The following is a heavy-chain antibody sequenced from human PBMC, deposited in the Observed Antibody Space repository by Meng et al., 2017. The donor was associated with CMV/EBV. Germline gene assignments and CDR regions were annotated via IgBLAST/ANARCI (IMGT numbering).Heavy chain of an antibody. CDR1: GFTFSNAW. V-gene: IGHV3-15*01. Sequence: GGSLRLSCAASGFTFSNAWMSWVRQAPGKGLEWVGRIKSKTDGGTTDYAAPVKGRFTISRDDSKNTLYLQMNSLKTEDTAVYYCAKGSGSGSYNEDYYGMDVWGQGTTVTVSS. CDR2: IKSKTDGGTT. CDR3: AKGSGSGSYNEDYYGMDV. D-gene: IGHD1-26*01. J-gene: IGHJ6*02.